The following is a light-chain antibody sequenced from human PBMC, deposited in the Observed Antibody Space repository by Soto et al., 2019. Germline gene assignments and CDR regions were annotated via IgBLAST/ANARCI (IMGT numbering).Light chain of an antibody. V-gene: IGKV3-20*01. J-gene: IGKJ2*01. CDR3: QQHRSSPPGYS. CDR1: QSVSSSF. Sequence: EIVLTQSPGTLSLSPGDRATLSCRASQSVSSSFLAWYQQKPGQTPGLLIYAASSRATGIPDRFSGSGSGTDFTLTINRLEPEDFAVYYCQQHRSSPPGYSFGQGTRLEIK. CDR2: AAS.